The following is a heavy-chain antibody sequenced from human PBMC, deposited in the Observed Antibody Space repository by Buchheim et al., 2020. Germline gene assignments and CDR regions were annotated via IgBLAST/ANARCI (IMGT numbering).Heavy chain of an antibody. D-gene: IGHD2-21*02. CDR2: ISSSGSTI. CDR1: GFTFSDYY. J-gene: IGHJ2*01. Sequence: QVQLVESGGGLVKPGGSLRLSCAASGFTFSDYYMSWIRQAPGKGLEWVSYISSSGSTIYYADSVKGRFTILRDNAKNSLYLQMNSLRAEDTAVYYCASSSAYCGGDCYYGDYWYFDLWGRGTL. CDR3: ASSSAYCGGDCYYGDYWYFDL. V-gene: IGHV3-11*01.